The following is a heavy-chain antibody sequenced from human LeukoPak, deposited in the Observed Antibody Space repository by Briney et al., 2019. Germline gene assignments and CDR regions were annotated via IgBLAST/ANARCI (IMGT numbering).Heavy chain of an antibody. CDR1: GFTFDDYA. D-gene: IGHD2-8*01. CDR3: ARAGGIMGNWFDP. V-gene: IGHV3-9*01. CDR2: ISWNSGSM. J-gene: IGHJ5*02. Sequence: PGRSLRLSCAASGFTFDDYAMHWVRQAPGKGLEWVSGISWNSGSMGYADSVKGRFTISRDNAKNSLYPQMNGLRAEDTAVYYCARAGGIMGNWFDPWGQGTLVTVPS.